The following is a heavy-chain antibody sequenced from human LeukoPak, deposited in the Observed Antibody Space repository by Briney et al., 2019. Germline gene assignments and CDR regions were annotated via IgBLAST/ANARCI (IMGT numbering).Heavy chain of an antibody. V-gene: IGHV1-69*13. Sequence: ASVKVSCKASGGTFSSTTINWVRQAPGQGLEWMGGITPIFRTPNYAQKFQGRVTITAVESMSTAYMELSSLRSEDTAVYYCARGWLAETTVVTPYNYWGQGTWSPSPQ. J-gene: IGHJ4*02. CDR1: GGTFSSTT. CDR2: ITPIFRTP. D-gene: IGHD2-21*02. CDR3: ARGWLAETTVVTPYNY.